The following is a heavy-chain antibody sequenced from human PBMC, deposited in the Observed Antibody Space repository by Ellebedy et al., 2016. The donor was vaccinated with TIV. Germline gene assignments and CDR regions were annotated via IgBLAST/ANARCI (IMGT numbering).Heavy chain of an antibody. CDR2: IYYSGST. CDR3: ARGRRNASGSFGLYYCYGMDV. J-gene: IGHJ6*02. V-gene: IGHV4-59*01. Sequence: SETLSLXXTVSGGSISSYYWSWIRQPPGKGLEWIGYIYYSGSTNYNPSLKSRVTISVDTSKNQFSLKLSSVTAADTAVYYCARGRRNASGSFGLYYCYGMDVWGQGTTVTVSS. CDR1: GGSISSYY. D-gene: IGHD3-10*01.